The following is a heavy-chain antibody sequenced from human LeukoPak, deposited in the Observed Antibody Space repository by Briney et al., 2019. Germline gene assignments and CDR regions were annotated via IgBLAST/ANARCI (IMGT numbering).Heavy chain of an antibody. CDR1: GGTFSSYA. V-gene: IGHV1-69*13. CDR2: IIPIFGTA. D-gene: IGHD5-12*01. J-gene: IGHJ5*02. CDR3: ARERVRGYSGYEAETDVRFDP. Sequence: SVKVSCKASGGTFSSYAISWVRQAPGQGLEWMGGIIPIFGTANYAQKFQGRVTITADESTSTAYMELSSLRSEDTAVYYCARERVRGYSGYEAETDVRFDPWGQGTLVTVSS.